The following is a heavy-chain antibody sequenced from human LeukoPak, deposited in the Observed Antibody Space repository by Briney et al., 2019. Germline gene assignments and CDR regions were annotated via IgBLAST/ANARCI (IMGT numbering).Heavy chain of an antibody. CDR2: ISGSGGST. J-gene: IGHJ4*02. CDR1: GFTFSSYA. Sequence: PGGSLRLSCAASGFTFSSYAMSWVRQAPGKGLEWVSAISGSGGSTYYADSVKGRFTISRDNSKNTLYLQMNSLRSEDTAVYYCARAPPYCSSTSCSIRGDYWGQGTLVTVSS. CDR3: ARAPPYCSSTSCSIRGDY. D-gene: IGHD2-2*01. V-gene: IGHV3-23*01.